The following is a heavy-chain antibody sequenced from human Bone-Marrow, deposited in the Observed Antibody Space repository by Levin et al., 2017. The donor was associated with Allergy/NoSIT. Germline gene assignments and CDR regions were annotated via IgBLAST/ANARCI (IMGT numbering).Heavy chain of an antibody. CDR3: TGDVYYYDSSGHLRTYFES. Sequence: GASVKVSCTASGFTFGDYGLSWVRQAPGKGLEWISFIRSKTYGGTTEYAASVNGRFIISRDDSKYITYLQMNSLKTEDTAVYYCTGDVYYYDSSGHLRTYFESWGQGTLVTVSS. CDR2: IRSKTYGGTT. V-gene: IGHV3-49*04. J-gene: IGHJ4*02. D-gene: IGHD3-22*01. CDR1: GFTFGDYG.